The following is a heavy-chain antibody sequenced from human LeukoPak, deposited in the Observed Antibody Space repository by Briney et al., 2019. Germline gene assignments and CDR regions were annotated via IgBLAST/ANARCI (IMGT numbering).Heavy chain of an antibody. D-gene: IGHD3-10*01. V-gene: IGHV1-69*01. CDR1: GGTFSSYA. Sequence: ASVKVSCEASGGTFSSYATSWVRQAPGQGLEWMGGIIPIFGTANYAQKFQGRVTITADESTSTAYMELSSLRSEDTAVYYCASYYGSGSYDHYYGMDVWGKGTTVTVSS. CDR2: IIPIFGTA. CDR3: ASYYGSGSYDHYYGMDV. J-gene: IGHJ6*04.